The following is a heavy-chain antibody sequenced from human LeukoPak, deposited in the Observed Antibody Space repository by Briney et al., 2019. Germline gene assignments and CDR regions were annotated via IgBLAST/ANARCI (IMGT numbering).Heavy chain of an antibody. J-gene: IGHJ3*02. D-gene: IGHD3-22*01. CDR1: GGSISSYY. CDR2: IYYSGST. CDR3: ARLRYYDSSGFDAFDI. V-gene: IGHV4-59*08. Sequence: PETLSLTCTVSGGSISSYYWSWIRQPPGKGLEWIGYIYYSGSTNYNPSLKSRVTISVDTSKNQFSLKLSSVTAADTAVYYCARLRYYDSSGFDAFDIWGQGTMVTVSS.